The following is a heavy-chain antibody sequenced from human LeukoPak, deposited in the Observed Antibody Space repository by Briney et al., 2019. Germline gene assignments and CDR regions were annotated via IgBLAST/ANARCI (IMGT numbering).Heavy chain of an antibody. CDR1: GFTLSSYS. Sequence: GGSLRLSCAASGFTLSSYSMNWVRQAPARGLEWVTSLRSSSSYIYYAESVKGRFTISRDNAKTSLYLQMNSLRAEDTAVYYCARDFHRYYYDSSGYNAFDIWGQGTMVTVSS. D-gene: IGHD3-22*01. CDR3: ARDFHRYYYDSSGYNAFDI. V-gene: IGHV3-21*01. J-gene: IGHJ3*02. CDR2: LRSSSSYI.